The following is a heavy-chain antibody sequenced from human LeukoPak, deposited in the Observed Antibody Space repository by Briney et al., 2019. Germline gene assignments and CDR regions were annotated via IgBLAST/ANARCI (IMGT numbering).Heavy chain of an antibody. CDR1: GFTFDDYA. J-gene: IGHJ3*02. V-gene: IGHV3-9*01. CDR3: AKGWRQLLNDAFDI. D-gene: IGHD2-2*01. CDR2: ISWNSGSI. Sequence: QPGGSLRLSCAASGFTFDDYAMHWVRQAPGKGLEWVSGISWNSGSIGYADSVKGRFTISRDNAKNSLYLQMNSLRAEDTALYYCAKGWRQLLNDAFDIWGQGTMVTVSS.